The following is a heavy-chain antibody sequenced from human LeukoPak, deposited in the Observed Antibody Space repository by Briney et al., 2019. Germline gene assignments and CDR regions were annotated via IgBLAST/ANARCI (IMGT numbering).Heavy chain of an antibody. V-gene: IGHV3-23*01. Sequence: GGSLRLSCAASGFTFSTYAMSWVRQAPGEGLQWVSGISNSGDSTYYLGSVKGRFTISRDNSKNTLHLQMSSLRAEDTALYYCVKDRRDRATCPEVWGQGTLVTVSS. J-gene: IGHJ4*02. CDR1: GFTFSTYA. CDR3: VKDRRDRATCPEV. CDR2: ISNSGDST. D-gene: IGHD2-21*01.